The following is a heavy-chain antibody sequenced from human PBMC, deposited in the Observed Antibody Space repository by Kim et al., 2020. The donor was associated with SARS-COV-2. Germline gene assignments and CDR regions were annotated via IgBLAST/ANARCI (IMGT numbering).Heavy chain of an antibody. D-gene: IGHD3-3*01. CDR2: IKQDGNEK. Sequence: GGSLRLSCAASGFTLSRYWMSWVRQAPGKGLEWVANIKQDGNEKYYVDSVKGRFTISRDNSKNSLHLEMNSLRAEDTAVYYCASNYDFWSSSQYGMDVWG. J-gene: IGHJ6*01. CDR1: GFTLSRYW. V-gene: IGHV3-7*01. CDR3: ASNYDFWSSSQYGMDV.